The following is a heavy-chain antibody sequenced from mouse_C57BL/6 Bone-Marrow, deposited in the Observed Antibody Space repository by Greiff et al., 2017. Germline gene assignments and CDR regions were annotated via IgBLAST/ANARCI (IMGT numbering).Heavy chain of an antibody. CDR3: TPDGYPFAY. J-gene: IGHJ3*01. CDR1: GFNIKDGY. V-gene: IGHV14-4*01. Sequence: VQLKQSGAELVRPGASVKLSCTASGFNIKDGYMHWVKQRPEQGLEWIGWIDPENGDTEYASKFQGKATITADTSSNTAYLQLSSLTSEDTAVYYCTPDGYPFAYWGQGTLVTVSA. D-gene: IGHD2-3*01. CDR2: IDPENGDT.